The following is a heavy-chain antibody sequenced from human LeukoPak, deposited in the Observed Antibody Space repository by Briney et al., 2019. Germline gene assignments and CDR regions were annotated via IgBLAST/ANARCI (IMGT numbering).Heavy chain of an antibody. D-gene: IGHD6-13*01. V-gene: IGHV4-34*01. CDR2: INHSGST. J-gene: IGHJ5*02. CDR3: ARQIAAAGTA. CDR1: GGSISGYY. Sequence: SETLSLTCTVSGGSISGYYWSWIRQPPGKGLEWIGEINHSGSTNYNPSLKSRVTISVDTSKNQFSLKLSSVTAADTAVYYCARQIAAAGTAWGQGTLVTVSS.